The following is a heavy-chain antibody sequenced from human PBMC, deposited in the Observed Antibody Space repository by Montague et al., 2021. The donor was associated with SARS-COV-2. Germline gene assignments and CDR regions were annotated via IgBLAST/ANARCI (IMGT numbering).Heavy chain of an antibody. CDR2: ISWNSSSI. D-gene: IGHD2/OR15-2a*01. CDR1: GFSFDDYA. Sequence: SLRLSCAASGFSFDDYAMHWVRQAPGKGLEWVSGISWNSSSIGYADSVEGRFTISRDNAKNSLYLQMNSLRADDTALYYCVKDIVRRPVISAPDYWGQGTLVTVSS. J-gene: IGHJ4*02. V-gene: IGHV3-9*01. CDR3: VKDIVRRPVISAPDY.